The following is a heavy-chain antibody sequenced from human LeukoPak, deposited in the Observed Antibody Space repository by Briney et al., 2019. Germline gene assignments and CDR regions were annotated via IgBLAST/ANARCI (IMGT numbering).Heavy chain of an antibody. V-gene: IGHV3-30*03. J-gene: IGHJ4*02. CDR1: GFTFSSYG. CDR2: ISYDGSNK. Sequence: PGGSLRLSCAASGFTFSSYGMHWVRQAPGKGLEWVAVISYDGSNKYYADSVKGRFTISRDNSKNTLYLQMNSLRAEDTAVYYCATTEGRYSYGIDYWGQGALVTVSS. CDR3: ATTEGRYSYGIDY. D-gene: IGHD5-18*01.